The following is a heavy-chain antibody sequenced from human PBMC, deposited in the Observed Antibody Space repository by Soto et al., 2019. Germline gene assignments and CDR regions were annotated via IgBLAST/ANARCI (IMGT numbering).Heavy chain of an antibody. CDR3: ARGGIAAAAPPDC. D-gene: IGHD6-13*01. Sequence: QVQLQESGPGLVKPSQTLSLTCTVSGGSISSGGYYWSWIRQHPGKGLGWIGYISYRGSTYYNPSLKSRVNISVDTSKNQFSLKLSSVTAADTAVYYCARGGIAAAAPPDCWGEGTLGTVSS. CDR2: ISYRGST. CDR1: GGSISSGGYY. V-gene: IGHV4-31*03. J-gene: IGHJ4*02.